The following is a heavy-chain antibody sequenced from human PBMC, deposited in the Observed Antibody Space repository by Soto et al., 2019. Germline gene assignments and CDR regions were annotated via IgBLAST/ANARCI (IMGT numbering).Heavy chain of an antibody. CDR3: ARGGGGGLFEH. J-gene: IGHJ4*02. D-gene: IGHD2-21*01. CDR2: ISPKSTYT. Sequence: QVHLVESGGGLVKPGGSLRLSCATSGFPVSDYYMSWIRQAPGKGLERLSHISPKSTYTNYADSVKGRFTISRDNTKSSLFLQMNSLGVEDTAVYYCARGGGGGLFEHWGQGVLVTVSS. V-gene: IGHV3-11*06. CDR1: GFPVSDYY.